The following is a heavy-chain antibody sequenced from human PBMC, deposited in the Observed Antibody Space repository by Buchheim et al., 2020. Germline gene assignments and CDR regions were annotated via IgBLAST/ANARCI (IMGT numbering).Heavy chain of an antibody. V-gene: IGHV4-34*01. CDR3: ASLESSITIFEHDMDV. Sequence: QVQLQQWGAGLLKPSETLSLTCAVYGGSFSGYYWSWIRQPPGKGLEWIGEINHSGSTNYNPSLKSRVTISVDKSKNQFSLKLSSVTAADTAVYYCASLESSITIFEHDMDVWGKGTT. CDR2: INHSGST. CDR1: GGSFSGYY. D-gene: IGHD3-3*01. J-gene: IGHJ6*03.